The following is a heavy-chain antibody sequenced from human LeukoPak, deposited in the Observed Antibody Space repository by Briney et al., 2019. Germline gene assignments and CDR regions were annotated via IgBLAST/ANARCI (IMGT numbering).Heavy chain of an antibody. CDR3: ARDSGSYSYFDY. D-gene: IGHD1-26*01. V-gene: IGHV3-21*01. CDR1: GFTFSSYN. J-gene: IGHJ4*02. CDR2: VSSSSSYI. Sequence: KPGGSLRLSCAASGFTFSSYNMNWVRRAPGKGLEWVSSVSSSSSYIYYADSVKGRFTISRDNAKNSLYLQMNSLRAEDTAVYYCARDSGSYSYFDYWGQGTLVTVSS.